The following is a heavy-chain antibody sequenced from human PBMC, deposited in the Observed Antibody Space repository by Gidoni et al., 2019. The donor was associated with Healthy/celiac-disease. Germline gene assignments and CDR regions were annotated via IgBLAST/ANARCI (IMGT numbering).Heavy chain of an antibody. D-gene: IGHD1-20*01. V-gene: IGHV3-23*01. CDR3: AKDISMGPYYYGMDV. CDR1: GFTFSSYA. CDR2: ISWSGGST. Sequence: EVQLLESGGGLVQPGGSLRLSCAASGFTFSSYAMSWFRQAPGKGVEWVSAISWSGGSTYYADSVKGRFTISRDKSKNTLYLQMNSLRAEDTAVYYCAKDISMGPYYYGMDVWGQGTTVTVSS. J-gene: IGHJ6*02.